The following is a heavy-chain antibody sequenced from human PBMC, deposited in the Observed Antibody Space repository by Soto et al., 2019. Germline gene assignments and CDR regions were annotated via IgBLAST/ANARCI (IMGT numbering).Heavy chain of an antibody. CDR1: GGSISSGDYY. J-gene: IGHJ4*02. Sequence: KPSETLSLTCTVSGGSISSGDYYWSWIRQHPGKGLEWIGYIYYSGSTYYNPSLRSRVSISVDTSKNQFSLKLSSVTAADTAVYYCARASYDSSGYLGHIDYWGQGTLVTVSS. CDR2: IYYSGST. V-gene: IGHV4-31*03. D-gene: IGHD3-22*01. CDR3: ARASYDSSGYLGHIDY.